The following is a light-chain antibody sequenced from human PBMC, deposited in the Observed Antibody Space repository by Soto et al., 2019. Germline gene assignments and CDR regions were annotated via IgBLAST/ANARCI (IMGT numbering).Light chain of an antibody. CDR1: QSVSSNY. CDR3: QQYGSSPWT. J-gene: IGKJ5*01. CDR2: GAS. Sequence: ESVLTPSPGTLSLFPVERATLSCRASQSVSSNYLAWYQQKPGQAPRLLIYGASTRATGIPDRFSGSGSGTDFTLTISRLEPEDSAVYYCQQYGSSPWTFGQGTRLEIK. V-gene: IGKV3-20*01.